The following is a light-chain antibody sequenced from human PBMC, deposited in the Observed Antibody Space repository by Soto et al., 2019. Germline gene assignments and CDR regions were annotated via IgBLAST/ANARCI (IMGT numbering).Light chain of an antibody. Sequence: QSVLTQPPSVSAAPGQKVTISCSGSSSNIGNNYVSWYQHLPGTAPKLLIYDNDQRPSGIPDRFSGSKSGASGTLGITGLQTGDEADYYCGTWDSSLSAVVFGGGTKVTVL. V-gene: IGLV1-51*01. CDR2: DND. J-gene: IGLJ2*01. CDR3: GTWDSSLSAVV. CDR1: SSNIGNNY.